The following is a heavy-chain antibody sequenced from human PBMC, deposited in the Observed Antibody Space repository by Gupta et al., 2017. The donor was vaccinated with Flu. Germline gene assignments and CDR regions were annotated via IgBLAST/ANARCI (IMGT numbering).Heavy chain of an antibody. CDR1: GFTFSSFG. CDR3: AKGYGDFLYYFDS. CDR2: ISHDGSNA. Sequence: QVQLVESGGGVVQSGGSLRLSCSASGFTFSSFGMNWVRQAPGKGLEWVAVISHDGSNAYYADSVEGRFTISRDNSKNTLYLQVHSLRPEDTAVYYCAKGYGDFLYYFDSWGQGTLVTVSS. V-gene: IGHV3-30*18. J-gene: IGHJ4*02. D-gene: IGHD4-17*01.